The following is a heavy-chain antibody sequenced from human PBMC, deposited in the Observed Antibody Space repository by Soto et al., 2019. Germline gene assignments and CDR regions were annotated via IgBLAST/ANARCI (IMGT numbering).Heavy chain of an antibody. V-gene: IGHV3-73*01. J-gene: IGHJ4*02. CDR3: TSWVPWYYYDSSGYAN. D-gene: IGHD3-22*01. CDR1: GFTFSGSA. Sequence: GGSLRLSCAASGFTFSGSAMHWVRQASGKGLEWVGRIRSKANSYATAYAASVKGRFTISRDDSKNTAYLQMNSLKTEDTAVYYCTSWVPWYYYDSSGYANWGQGTLVTVSS. CDR2: IRSKANSYAT.